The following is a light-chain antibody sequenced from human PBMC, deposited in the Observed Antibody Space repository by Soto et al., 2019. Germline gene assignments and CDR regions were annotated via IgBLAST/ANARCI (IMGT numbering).Light chain of an antibody. CDR3: QQSYSTPIT. V-gene: IGKV1-39*01. J-gene: IGKJ5*01. CDR1: QSISSY. Sequence: DIQITQSPSSLSASVVDIVTITCRASQSISSYLNWYQQKPGKAPKLLIYAASSLQSGVPSRFSGSGSGTDSTLTISSLQPEDFATYYCQQSYSTPITFGQGTRLEIK. CDR2: AAS.